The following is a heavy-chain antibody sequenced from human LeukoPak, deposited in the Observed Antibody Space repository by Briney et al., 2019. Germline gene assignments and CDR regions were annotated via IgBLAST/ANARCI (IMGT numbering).Heavy chain of an antibody. J-gene: IGHJ4*02. V-gene: IGHV4-34*01. Sequence: PSETLSLTCAVYGGSFSDYYWSWIRQPPGKGLEWIGEINHSGSTNYNPSLKSRVTISVDTSKNLFSLKLSSVTAADTAVYYCARPIIPAANGGFDYWGQGTLVTVSS. CDR2: INHSGST. CDR1: GGSFSDYY. D-gene: IGHD2-2*01. CDR3: ARPIIPAANGGFDY.